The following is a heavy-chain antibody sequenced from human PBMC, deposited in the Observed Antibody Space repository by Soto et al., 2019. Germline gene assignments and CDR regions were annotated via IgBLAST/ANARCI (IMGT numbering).Heavy chain of an antibody. Sequence: PGGSLRLSCAASGFNFSSYDVNWVRQAPGKGLEWVSYSSGGTIYYADSVKGRFTISRDNAKNSLYLQMNSLRAEDTAVYYCARDSKEPGYGMDVWGQGTTVTV. V-gene: IGHV3-48*03. D-gene: IGHD2-2*01. CDR1: GFNFSSYD. J-gene: IGHJ6*02. CDR3: ARDSKEPGYGMDV. CDR2: SSGGTI.